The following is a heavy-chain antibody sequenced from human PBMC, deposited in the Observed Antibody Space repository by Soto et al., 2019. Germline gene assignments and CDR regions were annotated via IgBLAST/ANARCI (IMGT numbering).Heavy chain of an antibody. J-gene: IGHJ6*02. Sequence: XECLKISGKALGNSCTRDWIGRVRETPGKGIDGMGSILPDDADTRYSPSFEGHVTMSADRSTNTAFLHLRSLEASDTATYFCARQGFSKHYVYAADVWGQGTTVTVSS. V-gene: IGHV5-51*01. CDR1: GNSCTRDW. D-gene: IGHD3-10*02. CDR2: ILPDDADT. CDR3: ARQGFSKHYVYAADV.